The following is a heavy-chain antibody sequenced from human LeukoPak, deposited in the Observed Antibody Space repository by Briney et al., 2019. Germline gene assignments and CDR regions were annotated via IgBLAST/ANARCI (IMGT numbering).Heavy chain of an antibody. Sequence: GGSLRLSCAASGFSFTTYSMNWVRQAPGKGLEWISSISSTGSYIYYGASVKGRFTISRDNAKNSFYLQMNSLRVEDTAVYFCARIIVEEDRYTYGHAGYFDSWGQGVLVTVSS. CDR2: ISSTGSYI. CDR1: GFSFTTYS. CDR3: ARIIVEEDRYTYGHAGYFDS. J-gene: IGHJ4*02. V-gene: IGHV3-21*01. D-gene: IGHD2-21*01.